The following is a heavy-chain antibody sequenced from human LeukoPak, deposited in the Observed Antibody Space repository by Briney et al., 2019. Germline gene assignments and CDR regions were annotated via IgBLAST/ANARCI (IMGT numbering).Heavy chain of an antibody. CDR1: GYSFSTYT. D-gene: IGHD5-24*01. CDR3: AREIDRDDYNRFFDY. Sequence: ASVKVSCKASGYSFSTYTMNWVRQPPGQRLEWMGWINAGNGNTKYSQKFQGRVTITRDTSASTAYMEMRSLRSEDTAVYYCAREIDRDDYNRFFDYWGQGTLVTVSS. V-gene: IGHV1-3*01. J-gene: IGHJ4*02. CDR2: INAGNGNT.